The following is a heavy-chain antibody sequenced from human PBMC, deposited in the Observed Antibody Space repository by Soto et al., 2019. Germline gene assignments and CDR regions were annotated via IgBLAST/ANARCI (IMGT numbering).Heavy chain of an antibody. CDR2: FNPTGDTA. V-gene: IGHV1-46*01. J-gene: IGHJ6*02. D-gene: IGHD5-18*01. CDR3: ARGGRIVDTGIGYYYYHAMDV. CDR1: GYTVTSYY. Sequence: ASVKVSCKASGYTVTSYYIHWVRQAPGQGLEWMGIFNPTGDTASYAQKLQGRVTMTGDTSTGTAYMELGSLRSEDTAVYYCARGGRIVDTGIGYYYYHAMDVWGQGTTVTVSS.